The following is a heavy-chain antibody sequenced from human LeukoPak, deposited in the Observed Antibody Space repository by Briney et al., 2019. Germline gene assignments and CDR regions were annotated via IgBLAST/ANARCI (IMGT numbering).Heavy chain of an antibody. CDR2: FDPEDGET. V-gene: IGHV1-24*01. Sequence: ASVKVSCKVSGYTLTELSMHWVRQAPGKGLEWMGGFDPEDGETIYAQKFQGRVTMTEDTSTDTAYMELSSLRSEDTAVYYCATGYDSSGYLPLGYWGQETLVTVSS. J-gene: IGHJ4*02. D-gene: IGHD3-22*01. CDR3: ATGYDSSGYLPLGY. CDR1: GYTLTELS.